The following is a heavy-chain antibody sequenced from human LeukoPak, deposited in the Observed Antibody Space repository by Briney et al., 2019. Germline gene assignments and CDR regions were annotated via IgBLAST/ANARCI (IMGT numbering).Heavy chain of an antibody. D-gene: IGHD3-10*01. CDR2: ISAYNGNT. V-gene: IGHV1-18*01. Sequence: EASVKVSCKASGYTFTSYGISWVRQAPGQGLEWMGWISAYNGNTNYAQKLQGRVTMTTDTPTSTVYMELRSLRSDDTAVYYCATTMVRGVIITYWGQGTPVTVSS. J-gene: IGHJ4*02. CDR1: GYTFTSYG. CDR3: ATTMVRGVIITY.